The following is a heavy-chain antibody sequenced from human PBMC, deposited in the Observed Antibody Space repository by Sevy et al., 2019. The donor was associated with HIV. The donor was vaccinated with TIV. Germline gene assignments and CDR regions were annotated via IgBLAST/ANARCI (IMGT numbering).Heavy chain of an antibody. Sequence: GGSLRLSCAASGFSLETYWMNWVRQAPGKPLEWVANIKEDDTVKYYVDSVKGRFTIFRDNGRNLVYLVMNNLRVEDTALYYCVRAIQSEGSFWGQGTLATVSS. CDR3: VRAIQSEGSF. J-gene: IGHJ4*02. CDR2: IKEDDTVK. V-gene: IGHV3-7*04. D-gene: IGHD2-2*02. CDR1: GFSLETYW.